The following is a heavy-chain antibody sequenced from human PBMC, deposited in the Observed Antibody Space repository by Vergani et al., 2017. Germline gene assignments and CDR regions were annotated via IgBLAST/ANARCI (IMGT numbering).Heavy chain of an antibody. Sequence: EVQLLQSGGGVIQPGGSVRLSCAASGFTFSACPMTWVRQAPGKGLEWVSAISARYPSTYYADSVKGRFTISRDNSKNMLYLQMNSLIDEDTAVYYCARLSYDTTPYLQGGYDCWGQGTLVSVSS. CDR1: GFTFSACP. CDR2: ISARYPST. J-gene: IGHJ4*02. D-gene: IGHD3-22*01. V-gene: IGHV3-23*01. CDR3: ARLSYDTTPYLQGGYDC.